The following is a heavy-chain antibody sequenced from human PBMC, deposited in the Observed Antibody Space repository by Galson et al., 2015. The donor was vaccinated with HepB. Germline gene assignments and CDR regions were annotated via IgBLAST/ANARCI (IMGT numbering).Heavy chain of an antibody. CDR2: ISDDGITA. Sequence: SLRLSCAASGFTFTTSNMHWVRQTPVKGLEWLAIISDDGITAFYADSVKGRFTISRDNSKNTLFLQMNCLRPDDTAVYYCARDFGWNFDNWGQGTLVTVSS. CDR3: ARDFGWNFDN. D-gene: IGHD6-19*01. J-gene: IGHJ4*02. V-gene: IGHV3-30-3*01. CDR1: GFTFTTSN.